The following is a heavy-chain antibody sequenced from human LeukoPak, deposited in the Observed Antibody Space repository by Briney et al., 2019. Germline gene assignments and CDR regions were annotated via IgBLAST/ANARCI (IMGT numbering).Heavy chain of an antibody. CDR2: IYNSGST. V-gene: IGHV4-59*01. CDR3: ARDGLQGSIL. Sequence: PSEALSLTCTVSGGSISGYYWSWIRQPPGKGLEWIGYIYNSGSTTYNPSLKSRVTISVDTSKNQFSLRLRSVTAVDTAVYYCARDGLQGSILWGQGTLVTGSS. J-gene: IGHJ4*02. D-gene: IGHD4-11*01. CDR1: GGSISGYY.